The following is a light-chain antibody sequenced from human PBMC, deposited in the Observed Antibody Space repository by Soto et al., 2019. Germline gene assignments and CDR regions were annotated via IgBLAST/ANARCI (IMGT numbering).Light chain of an antibody. V-gene: IGKV1-9*01. CDR1: QDISSY. Sequence: DIQLTQSPSFLSASVGDRVTITCRASQDISSYLAWYQQKSGEAPKLLISVVSTLQSGVPSRFSGSGSGTEFTLTISSLQPEDFATYYCQQINTYPWTFGQGTKVEIK. CDR2: VVS. CDR3: QQINTYPWT. J-gene: IGKJ1*01.